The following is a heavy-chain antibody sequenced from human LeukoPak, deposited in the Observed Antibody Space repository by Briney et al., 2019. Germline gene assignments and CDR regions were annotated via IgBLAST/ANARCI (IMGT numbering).Heavy chain of an antibody. J-gene: IGHJ2*01. Sequence: PSETLSLTCTVSGGSISSDSYYWAWIRQPPGKGLEWIGYIYYSGSTNYNPSLKSRVTISVDTSKNQFSLKLSSVTAADTAVYYCARVSSSGWYFDDVWYFDLWGRGTLVTVSS. CDR3: ARVSSSGWYFDDVWYFDL. CDR1: GGSISSDSYY. D-gene: IGHD6-19*01. CDR2: IYYSGST. V-gene: IGHV4-61*01.